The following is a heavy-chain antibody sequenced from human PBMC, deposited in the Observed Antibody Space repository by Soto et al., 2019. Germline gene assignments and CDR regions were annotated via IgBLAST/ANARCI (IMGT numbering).Heavy chain of an antibody. CDR1: GYSFTSYW. CDR3: ARQGYSGYDFFGYFDY. D-gene: IGHD5-12*01. CDR2: IYPGDSDT. Sequence: GESLKISCKGSGYSFTSYWIGWVRQMPGKGLEWMGIIYPGDSDTRYSPSFQGQVTISADKSISTAYLQWSSLKASDTAMYYCARQGYSGYDFFGYFDYWGQGTLVTVSS. V-gene: IGHV5-51*01. J-gene: IGHJ4*02.